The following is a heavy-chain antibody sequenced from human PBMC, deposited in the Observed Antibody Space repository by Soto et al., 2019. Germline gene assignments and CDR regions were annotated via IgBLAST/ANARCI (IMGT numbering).Heavy chain of an antibody. V-gene: IGHV1-2*02. J-gene: IGHJ6*02. CDR2: INPDSGDT. CDR3: ARDGGAIFTTKKRFYSHSGLDV. CDR1: GYTFSGYF. D-gene: IGHD3-3*01. Sequence: QVQLVQSGTEVKKPGASVKVSCEASGYTFSGYFIHWVRQAPGLGPEWLGWINPDSGDTQYAQRFKGRGTMTRDTSISPTYLGMTGLSSGDTAVFYCARDGGAIFTTKKRFYSHSGLDVWGQGTTVTVSS.